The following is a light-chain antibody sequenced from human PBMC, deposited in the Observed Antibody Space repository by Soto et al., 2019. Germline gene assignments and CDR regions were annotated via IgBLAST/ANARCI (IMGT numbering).Light chain of an antibody. CDR2: GTS. CDR1: QSVSSY. J-gene: IGKJ4*01. Sequence: EIVLTQSPATLSLSPGERATLSCRASQSVSSYLAWYQQKPGQAPRLLIYGTSTRATGIPARFSGSGSGTEFTLTISSLQSEDFAVYHCQQYNKWPALTFGGGTKVDIK. V-gene: IGKV3D-15*01. CDR3: QQYNKWPALT.